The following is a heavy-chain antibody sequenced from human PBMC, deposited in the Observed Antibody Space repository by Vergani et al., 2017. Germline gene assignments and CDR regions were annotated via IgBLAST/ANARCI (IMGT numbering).Heavy chain of an antibody. V-gene: IGHV4-61*02. J-gene: IGHJ6*03. CDR1: GGSISSGGYY. CDR2: IYTSGST. D-gene: IGHD2-2*01. Sequence: QLQLQESGSGLVKPSQTLSLTCAVSGGSISSGGYYWSWIRQPAGKGLEWIGRIYTSGSTNYNPSLKSRVTISVDTSKNQFSLKLSSVTAADTAVYYCARDACYEYCSSTSCVAYYMDVWGKGTTVTVSS. CDR3: ARDACYEYCSSTSCVAYYMDV.